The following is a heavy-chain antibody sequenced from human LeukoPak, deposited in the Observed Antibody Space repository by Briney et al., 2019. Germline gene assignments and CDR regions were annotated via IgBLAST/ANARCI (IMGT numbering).Heavy chain of an antibody. V-gene: IGHV3-30*03. J-gene: IGHJ5*02. CDR3: ARDVLLWFGEPRANWFDP. D-gene: IGHD3-10*01. CDR1: GFTFSYYG. CDR2: ISFDAEGD. Sequence: PGGSLRLSCVTSGFTFSYYGMHWVRQLPGKGLEWVAAISFDAEGDYHVDSVKGRFTISRDNAKNSLYLQMNSLRAEDTALYHCARDVLLWFGEPRANWFDPWGQGTLVTVSS.